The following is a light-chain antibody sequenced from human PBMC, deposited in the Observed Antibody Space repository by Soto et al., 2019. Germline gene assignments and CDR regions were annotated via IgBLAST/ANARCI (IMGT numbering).Light chain of an antibody. CDR3: CSYAGSTTRVQ. J-gene: IGLJ2*01. CDR2: EVS. V-gene: IGLV2-14*01. Sequence: QSALTQPASVSGSPGQSITISCTGTSSDVDTYKYVSWYQQHPGKAPKLMIYEVSYRPSGVSDRFSGSKSGNTASLTISGLQAEDEADYYCCSYAGSTTRVQFGGGTKL. CDR1: SSDVDTYKY.